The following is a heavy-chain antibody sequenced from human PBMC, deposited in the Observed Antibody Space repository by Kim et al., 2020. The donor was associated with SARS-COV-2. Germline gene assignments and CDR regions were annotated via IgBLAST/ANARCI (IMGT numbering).Heavy chain of an antibody. D-gene: IGHD3-10*01. J-gene: IGHJ3*02. Sequence: GGSLRLSCAASGFTVSSNYMSWVRQAPGKGLEWVSVIYSGGSTYYADSVKGRFTISRHNSKNTLYLQMNSLRAEDTAVYYCAGCTIYFGEQAFDIWGQGTMVTVSS. V-gene: IGHV3-53*04. CDR3: AGCTIYFGEQAFDI. CDR1: GFTVSSNY. CDR2: IYSGGST.